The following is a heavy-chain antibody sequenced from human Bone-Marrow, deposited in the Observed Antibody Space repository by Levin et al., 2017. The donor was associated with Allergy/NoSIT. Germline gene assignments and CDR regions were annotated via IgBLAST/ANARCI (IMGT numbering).Heavy chain of an antibody. V-gene: IGHV3-21*06. Sequence: SCVASGFNFGTYNMNWVRQAPGKGLEWVSSIDMSSAYIYYAHSVKGRFTVSRDNAKNSLYLQMNSLRVEDTAVYYCARGAQYNWFDPWGQGSLVTVSS. J-gene: IGHJ5*02. CDR3: ARGAQYNWFDP. CDR2: IDMSSAYI. CDR1: GFNFGTYN.